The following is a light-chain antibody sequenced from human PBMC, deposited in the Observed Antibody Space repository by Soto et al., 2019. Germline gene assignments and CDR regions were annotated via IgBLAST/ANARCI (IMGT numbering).Light chain of an antibody. V-gene: IGKV3-11*01. CDR2: QTS. CDR3: HQRQSWPRT. Sequence: EIVLTPSPATLSSFPGDRVTLSCRASQYINTRLAWYQHRPGQAPRLLIYQTSIRAAGIPARFSASGTGTDFTLTTSDVQPEDFAVYYCHQRQSWPRTFGQGTKVDIK. J-gene: IGKJ1*01. CDR1: QYINTR.